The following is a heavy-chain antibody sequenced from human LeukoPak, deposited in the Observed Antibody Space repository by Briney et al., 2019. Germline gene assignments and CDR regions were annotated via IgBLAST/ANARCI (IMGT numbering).Heavy chain of an antibody. Sequence: SETLSLTCTVSGGSISSGSYYWSWIRQPAGKGLEWIGEINHPGSTNFNPSLKSRVTISVDTSKNQFSLKLSSVTAADTAVYYCARGYDSSGYVYYYYYMDVWGKGTTVTVSS. CDR1: GGSISSGSYY. J-gene: IGHJ6*03. CDR2: INHPGST. D-gene: IGHD3-22*01. CDR3: ARGYDSSGYVYYYYYMDV. V-gene: IGHV4-61*10.